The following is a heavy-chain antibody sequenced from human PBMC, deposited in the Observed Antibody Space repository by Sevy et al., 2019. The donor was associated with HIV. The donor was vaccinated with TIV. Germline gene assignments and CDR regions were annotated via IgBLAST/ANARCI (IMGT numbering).Heavy chain of an antibody. V-gene: IGHV4-61*01. CDR1: GGSVSSGSYY. Sequence: SETLSLTCTVSGGSVSSGSYYWSWIRQPPGKGLEWIGYIYYSGSTNYNPSLKSRVTISVDTSKNQFSLKLSSVTAADTAVYYCARAGGSYYVDYWGQGTLVTVSS. CDR2: IYYSGST. CDR3: ARAGGSYYVDY. D-gene: IGHD1-26*01. J-gene: IGHJ4*02.